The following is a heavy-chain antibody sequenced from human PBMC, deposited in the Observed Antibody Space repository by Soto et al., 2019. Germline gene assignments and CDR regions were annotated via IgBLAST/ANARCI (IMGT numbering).Heavy chain of an antibody. CDR3: ARGPHYSNLDY. D-gene: IGHD4-4*01. V-gene: IGHV3-53*01. J-gene: IGHJ4*02. CDR2: TYSGGTT. Sequence: GGSLRLSCAASGFTVSRNYMSWVRQAPGKGLEWVSVTYSGGTTYYADSVKGRFTISRDNSKNTLYLQMNSLRAEDTAVYYCARGPHYSNLDYWGQGTLVTVSS. CDR1: GFTVSRNY.